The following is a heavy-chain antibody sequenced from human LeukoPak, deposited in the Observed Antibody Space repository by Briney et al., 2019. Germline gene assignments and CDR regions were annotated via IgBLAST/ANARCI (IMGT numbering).Heavy chain of an antibody. CDR3: AKRRADGPNDDDY. V-gene: IGHV3-23*01. CDR2: ICDSGRSK. J-gene: IGHJ4*02. D-gene: IGHD2-8*01. Sequence: GGSLRLSCAASGFTFSTYAMSWVRQAPGKGLDWVAVICDSGRSKFYADSVKGRFTISRDNSKNTLYLQMNGLGADDTGVYYCAKRRADGPNDDDYSGQGSVVTASS. CDR1: GFTFSTYA.